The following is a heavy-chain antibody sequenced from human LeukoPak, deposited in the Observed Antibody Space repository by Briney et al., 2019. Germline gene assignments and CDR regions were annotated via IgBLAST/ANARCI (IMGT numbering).Heavy chain of an antibody. D-gene: IGHD3-22*01. CDR3: TTDPDDSSGYYLDY. V-gene: IGHV3-15*01. CDR2: IKGKTDGGTT. CDR1: GFTFSNAW. Sequence: GGSLRLSCAASGFTFSNAWMSWVRQAPGKGLEWVGRIKGKTDGGTTDYAAPVEGRFTISRDDSKNTLYLQMNSLKTEDTAVYYCTTDPDDSSGYYLDYWGQGTLVTVSS. J-gene: IGHJ4*02.